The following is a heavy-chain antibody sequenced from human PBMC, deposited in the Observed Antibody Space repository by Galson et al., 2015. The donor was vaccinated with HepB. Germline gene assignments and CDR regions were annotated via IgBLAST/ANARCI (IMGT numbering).Heavy chain of an antibody. V-gene: IGHV3-48*02. Sequence: SLRLSCAASGFTFSSYSMNWVRQAPGKGLEWVSYISSSSSTIYYADSVKGRFTISRDNAKNSLYLQMNSLRDEDTAVYYCARDYYGSGSYYSYFDYWGQGALVTVSS. CDR3: ARDYYGSGSYYSYFDY. CDR1: GFTFSSYS. J-gene: IGHJ4*02. D-gene: IGHD3-10*01. CDR2: ISSSSSTI.